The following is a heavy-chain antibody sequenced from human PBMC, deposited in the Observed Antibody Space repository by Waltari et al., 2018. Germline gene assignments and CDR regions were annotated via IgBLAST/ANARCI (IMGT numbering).Heavy chain of an antibody. CDR3: AREGFGSDYYYGMDV. V-gene: IGHV4-59*11. CDR1: GGSINSHY. CDR2: IYYTGRT. J-gene: IGHJ6*02. D-gene: IGHD3-10*01. Sequence: QMQLQESGPGLVKPSETLSLNCTVSGGSINSHYWSWIRQSPGKGLEGIGYIYYTGRTTYNPSLASRVTISVDTSKNLFSLNLNSISAADTAVYYCAREGFGSDYYYGMDVWGQGTTVTVSS.